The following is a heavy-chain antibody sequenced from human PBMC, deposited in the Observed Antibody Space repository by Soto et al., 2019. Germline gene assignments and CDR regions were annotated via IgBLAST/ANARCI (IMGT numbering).Heavy chain of an antibody. CDR2: TYYRSKWYN. V-gene: IGHV6-1*01. J-gene: IGHJ3*02. D-gene: IGHD2-2*01. CDR1: GDSVSSNSAA. CDR3: ARLVSDSSSTSCYAFDI. Sequence: PSQTLSLTCAISGDSVSSNSAAWNWIRQSPSRGLEWLGRTYYRSKWYNDYAVSVKSRITINPDTSKNQFSLQLNSVTPEDTAVYYCARLVSDSSSTSCYAFDIWGQGTMVTVSS.